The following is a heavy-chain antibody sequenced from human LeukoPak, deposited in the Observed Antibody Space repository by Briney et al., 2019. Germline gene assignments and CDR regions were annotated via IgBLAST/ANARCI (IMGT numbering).Heavy chain of an antibody. V-gene: IGHV4-39*01. CDR2: VYYTGST. D-gene: IGHD3-10*01. J-gene: IGHJ5*02. CDR1: GDSVTSGTFY. CDR3: ARHSGSGSLSRPFDP. Sequence: DPSETLSLTCTVSGDSVTSGTFYWAWLRQPPGKGLEWIATVYYTGSTYYNPSLKSRVTISMDTSKNQFSLDLRSVVAPDTAVYYCARHSGSGSLSRPFDPWGQGTLVTVSS.